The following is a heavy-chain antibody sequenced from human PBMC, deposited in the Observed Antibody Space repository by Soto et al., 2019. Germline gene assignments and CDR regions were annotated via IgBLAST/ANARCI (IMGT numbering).Heavy chain of an antibody. J-gene: IGHJ5*02. CDR1: GGTFSSYA. CDR2: IIPIFGTA. Sequence: QVQLVQSGAEVKKPGSSVKVSCKASGGTFSSYAISWVRQAPGQGLEWMGGIIPIFGTANYAQKFQGRVTITADKSTRTAYMELSSLRAEDTAVYYCASTTNCNYLWNWFDPWGQGTLVTVSS. V-gene: IGHV1-69*06. CDR3: ASTTNCNYLWNWFDP. D-gene: IGHD1-7*01.